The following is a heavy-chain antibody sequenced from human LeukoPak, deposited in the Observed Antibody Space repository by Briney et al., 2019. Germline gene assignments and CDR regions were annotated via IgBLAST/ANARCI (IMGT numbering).Heavy chain of an antibody. CDR3: ARHRRNLNEDRFREGEPNFDY. J-gene: IGHJ4*02. D-gene: IGHD1-14*01. V-gene: IGHV4-59*08. CDR1: GFTFSSYA. Sequence: GSLRLSCAASGFTFSSYAMSWVRQAPGKGLEWIGYIYYNGYTDHNPSLKSRVTISVDTSKNQLSLHMSSVTASDSAIYYCARHRRNLNEDRFREGEPNFDYWGQGTLVTVSS. CDR2: IYYNGYT.